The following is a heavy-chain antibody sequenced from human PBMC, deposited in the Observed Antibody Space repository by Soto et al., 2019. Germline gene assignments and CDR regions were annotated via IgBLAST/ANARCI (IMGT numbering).Heavy chain of an antibody. Sequence: PSETLSLTCTVSGGSISSYYWSWIRQPPGKGLEWIGYIYYSGSTNYNPSLKSRVTISVDTSKNQFSLKLSSVTAADTAVYYCARRAYYYDSSGPTAGPFDYWGQGTLVTVSS. CDR1: GGSISSYY. V-gene: IGHV4-59*08. CDR2: IYYSGST. J-gene: IGHJ4*02. D-gene: IGHD3-22*01. CDR3: ARRAYYYDSSGPTAGPFDY.